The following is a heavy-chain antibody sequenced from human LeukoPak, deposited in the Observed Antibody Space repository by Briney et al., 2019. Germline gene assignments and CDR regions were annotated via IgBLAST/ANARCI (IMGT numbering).Heavy chain of an antibody. Sequence: GGSLRLSCAASGFTFSSYEMNWVRQAPGRGLEWVSYISSSGSTIYYADSVKGRFTIPRDKAKNSLYLQVNSLRAEDTAVYYCARVLGAYYYMDVWGKGTTVTISS. CDR1: GFTFSSYE. J-gene: IGHJ6*03. V-gene: IGHV3-48*03. CDR2: ISSSGSTI. CDR3: ARVLGAYYYMDV. D-gene: IGHD3-16*01.